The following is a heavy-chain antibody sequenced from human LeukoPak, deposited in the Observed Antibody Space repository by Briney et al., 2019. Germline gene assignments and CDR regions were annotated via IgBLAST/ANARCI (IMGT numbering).Heavy chain of an antibody. CDR1: GYTLTSYY. CDR2: INPSGGST. J-gene: IGHJ4*02. Sequence: GASVKVSCKASGYTLTSYYMHWVRQAPGRGLEWMGIINPSGGSTSYAQKFQGRVTMTRDTSTSTVYMELSSLRSEDTAVYYCASSKVPLYGDYGSFDYWGQGTLVTVSS. V-gene: IGHV1-46*01. D-gene: IGHD4-17*01. CDR3: ASSKVPLYGDYGSFDY.